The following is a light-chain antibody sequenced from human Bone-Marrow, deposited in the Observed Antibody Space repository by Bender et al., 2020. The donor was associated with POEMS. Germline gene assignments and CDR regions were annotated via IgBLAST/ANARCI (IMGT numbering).Light chain of an antibody. CDR1: SSDVGYYNY. CDR3: VAWDASLNGWV. V-gene: IGLV2-14*01. Sequence: QSALTQPASVSGSPGQSITISCTGTSSDVGYYNYVSWYQQHPGKAPKLLIYDVSDRPSGVSNRFSGSKSGNTASLAITGLQSDDEAIYFCVAWDASLNGWVFGGGTKLTVL. J-gene: IGLJ3*02. CDR2: DVS.